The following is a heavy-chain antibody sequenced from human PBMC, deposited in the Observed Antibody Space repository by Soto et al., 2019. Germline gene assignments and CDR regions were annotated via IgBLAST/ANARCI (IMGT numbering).Heavy chain of an antibody. CDR2: VYNSGST. D-gene: IGHD6-13*01. CDR3: ARYRREAVAGYTLDN. CDR1: GGSISSNY. V-gene: IGHV4-59*01. Sequence: SETLSLTCTVSGGSISSNYWTWIRQPPGTGLEWIGYVYNSGSTNYNPSLKSRVTISEDTSKSQFSLKVNSMTAADTAVYYCARYRREAVAGYTLDNWGQGILVTVSS. J-gene: IGHJ4*02.